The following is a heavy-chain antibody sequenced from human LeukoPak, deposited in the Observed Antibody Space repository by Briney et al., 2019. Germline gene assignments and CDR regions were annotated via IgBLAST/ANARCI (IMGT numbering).Heavy chain of an antibody. CDR1: GGSFSGYC. Sequence: PSETLSLTCAVYGGSFSGYCWSWIRQPPGKGLEWIGEINHSGSTNYNPSLKSRVTISVDTSKNQFSLKLSSVTAADTAVYYCARFSYSSSWYWDYWGQGTLVTVSS. J-gene: IGHJ4*02. CDR2: INHSGST. CDR3: ARFSYSSSWYWDY. D-gene: IGHD6-13*01. V-gene: IGHV4-34*01.